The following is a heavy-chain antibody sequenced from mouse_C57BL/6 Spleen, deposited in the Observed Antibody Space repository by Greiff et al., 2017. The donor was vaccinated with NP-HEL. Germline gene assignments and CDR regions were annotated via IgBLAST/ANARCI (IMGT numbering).Heavy chain of an antibody. CDR2: IYPGSGST. D-gene: IGHD4-1*02. CDR3: ARKRPTGGIAY. Sequence: QVQLQQSGAELVKPGASVKMSCKASGYTFTSYWITWVKQRTGQGLEWIGDIYPGSGSTNYNEKFKSKATLTVDTSSSTAYMQLSSLTSEDSAVYYCARKRPTGGIAYWGQGTLVTVSA. V-gene: IGHV1-55*01. J-gene: IGHJ3*01. CDR1: GYTFTSYW.